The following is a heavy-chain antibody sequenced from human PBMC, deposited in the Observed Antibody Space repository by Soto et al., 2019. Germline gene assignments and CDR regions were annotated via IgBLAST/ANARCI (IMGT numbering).Heavy chain of an antibody. D-gene: IGHD4-17*01. Sequence: TSETLSLTCTVSGGCISSYYWSWIRQPPGKGLEWIGYIYYSGSTNYNPFLKSRVTISVDTPKNQFSLKLSSVTAADTAVYYCARVVTTVTYYYMDVWGKGTTVTVSS. V-gene: IGHV4-59*08. CDR3: ARVVTTVTYYYMDV. J-gene: IGHJ6*03. CDR2: IYYSGST. CDR1: GGCISSYY.